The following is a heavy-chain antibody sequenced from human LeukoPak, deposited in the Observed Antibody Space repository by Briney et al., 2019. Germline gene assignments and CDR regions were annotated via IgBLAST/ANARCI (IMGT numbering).Heavy chain of an antibody. V-gene: IGHV3-11*01. J-gene: IGHJ2*01. D-gene: IGHD4-17*01. CDR1: GFRFSDYY. CDR3: ATAVTRRRLEWNFDL. CDR2: ISSPGTTI. Sequence: GGSLRLSCAASGFRFSDYYMSWIRQAPGKGLEWISYISSPGTTIYYVDSVKGRFTISRDNAKNSLSLQMDSLRAEGTAVYYCATAVTRRRLEWNFDLWGRGTLVTVSS.